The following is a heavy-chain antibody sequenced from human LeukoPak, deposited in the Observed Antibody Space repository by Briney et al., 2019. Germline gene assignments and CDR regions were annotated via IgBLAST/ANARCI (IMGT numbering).Heavy chain of an antibody. Sequence: GGSLRLSCAASGFTVSSNYMSWVRQAPGKGLEWVSVIYSGGSTYYADSVKGRFTISRDNSKNTLYLQMNSLRAEDTAVYYRANEDGSWYTPFVYWGQGTLVTVSS. CDR3: ANEDGSWYTPFVY. D-gene: IGHD6-13*01. J-gene: IGHJ4*02. CDR2: IYSGGST. CDR1: GFTVSSNY. V-gene: IGHV3-53*01.